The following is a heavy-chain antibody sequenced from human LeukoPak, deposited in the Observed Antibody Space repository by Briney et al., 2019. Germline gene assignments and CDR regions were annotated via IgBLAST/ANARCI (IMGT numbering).Heavy chain of an antibody. V-gene: IGHV3-53*01. J-gene: IGHJ6*03. CDR2: IYSGGST. CDR3: ARVNRYYYYYYMDA. Sequence: GGSLRLSCAASGFTVSSNYMSWVRQAPGKGLEWVSVIYSGGSTYYADSVKGRFTISRDNSKNTLYPQLNSLRAEDTAVYYCARVNRYYYYYYMDAWGKGTTVTVSS. CDR1: GFTVSSNY. D-gene: IGHD1-14*01.